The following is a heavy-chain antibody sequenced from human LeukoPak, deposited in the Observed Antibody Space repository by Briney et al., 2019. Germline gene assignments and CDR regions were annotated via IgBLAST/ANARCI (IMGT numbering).Heavy chain of an antibody. CDR1: GFTVNINY. CDR3: AGGLFNSFHS. J-gene: IGHJ3*02. CDR2: IYSDGTT. V-gene: IGHV3-53*01. Sequence: PGGSLRLSCAASGFTVNINYMSWVRQAPGKGLEWVSFIYSDGTTYYAESVKGRFTISRDNSKNTVYLQMNSLTAEDTAVYYCAGGLFNSFHSWGQGTKVTVSS.